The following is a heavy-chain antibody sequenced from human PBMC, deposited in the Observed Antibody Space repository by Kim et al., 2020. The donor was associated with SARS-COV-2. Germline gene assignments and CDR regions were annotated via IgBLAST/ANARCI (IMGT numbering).Heavy chain of an antibody. V-gene: IGHV3-23*01. D-gene: IGHD4-17*01. CDR1: GFTFSTSP. Sequence: GGSLRLSCVASGFTFSTSPMGWVRQAPGEGLEWVSRISWDGTRTYYADSVKGRVTMASDKSKNTVYLHMNSLRVVDTAVYYCAKGVTNSGFDYWGQGAQV. CDR3: AKGVTNSGFDY. CDR2: ISWDGTRT. J-gene: IGHJ4*02.